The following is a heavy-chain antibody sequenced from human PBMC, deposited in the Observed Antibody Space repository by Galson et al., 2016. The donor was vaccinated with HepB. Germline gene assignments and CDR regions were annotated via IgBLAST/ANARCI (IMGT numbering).Heavy chain of an antibody. Sequence: TLSLTCTVSGGSISCGGYYWSWIRQHPGKGLEWIGYIYYSGSTYYNPSLKSRVTISVDTSKNQFSLKLSSVPAADTAVYYCARMVYGDAYYFDYWGQGTQVTVSS. D-gene: IGHD4-17*01. CDR2: IYYSGST. J-gene: IGHJ4*02. CDR1: GGSISCGGYY. V-gene: IGHV4-31*03. CDR3: ARMVYGDAYYFDY.